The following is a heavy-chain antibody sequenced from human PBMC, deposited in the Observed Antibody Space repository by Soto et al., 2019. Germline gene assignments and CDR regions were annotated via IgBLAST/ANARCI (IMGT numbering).Heavy chain of an antibody. J-gene: IGHJ4*02. V-gene: IGHV1-3*01. CDR1: GYTFTSYA. CDR3: ARDLLRDPANDY. CDR2: INAGNGNT. D-gene: IGHD2-15*01. Sequence: ASVKVSCKASGYTFTSYAMHWVRQAPGQRLEWMGWINAGNGNTKYSQKFQGRVTITRDTSASTAYMELSSLRSEDTAVYYCARDLLRDPANDYWGQGTLVTVPQ.